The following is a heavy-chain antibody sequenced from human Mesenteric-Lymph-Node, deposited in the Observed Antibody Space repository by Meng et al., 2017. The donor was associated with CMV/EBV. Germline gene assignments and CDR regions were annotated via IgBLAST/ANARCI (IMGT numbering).Heavy chain of an antibody. CDR1: GGSFSGYY. D-gene: IGHD6-6*01. J-gene: IGHJ4*01. Sequence: SETLSLTCAVYGGSFSGYYWSWIRQPPGKGLGWVGEIIHSGSTNYNTSLKTRVTMSVDTSTTQFSLRLSSVTAADTAVYYCASWGDGNIAARSFGYWGHGTLVTVSS. CDR2: IIHSGST. CDR3: ASWGDGNIAARSFGY. V-gene: IGHV4-34*12.